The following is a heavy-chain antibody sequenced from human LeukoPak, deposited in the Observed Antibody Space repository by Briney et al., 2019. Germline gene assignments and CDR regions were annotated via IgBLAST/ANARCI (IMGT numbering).Heavy chain of an antibody. V-gene: IGHV4-4*07. D-gene: IGHD3-10*01. J-gene: IGHJ4*02. CDR2: ILASGST. CDR3: VRGWAPRGEKSSFAS. CDR1: GASINSDY. Sequence: SETLSLTCTVSGASINSDYWTWVRQVAGKGLEGIGRILASGSTNYNPYLRSRITMSVDTSKNQFSLDLSSVTAADTGVYYCVRGWAPRGEKSSFASWGQGTLVTVSS.